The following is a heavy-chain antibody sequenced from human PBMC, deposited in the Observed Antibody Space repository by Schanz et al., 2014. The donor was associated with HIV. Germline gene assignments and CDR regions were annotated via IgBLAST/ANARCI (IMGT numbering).Heavy chain of an antibody. V-gene: IGHV3-33*06. Sequence: QVQLVESGGGVVQPGRSLRLSCAASGFTFRSYGMHWVRQAPGKGLECVASMSYDGRNEHYVDSVKGRFTISRDNSKNTLYLQMNSLRAEDAAVYYCAKDEGGGYYYYGMDVWGQGTTVTVSS. CDR3: AKDEGGGYYYYGMDV. CDR1: GFTFRSYG. D-gene: IGHD3-16*01. CDR2: MSYDGRNE. J-gene: IGHJ6*02.